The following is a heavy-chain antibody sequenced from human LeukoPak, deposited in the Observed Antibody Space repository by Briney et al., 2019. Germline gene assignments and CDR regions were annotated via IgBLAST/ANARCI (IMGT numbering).Heavy chain of an antibody. D-gene: IGHD3-10*01. CDR2: IIPIFGTA. CDR3: ARDRGGSGSPGPRPYYYYYYMDV. CDR1: GGTFSSYA. Sequence: EASVKVSCKASGGTFSSYAISWVRQAPGQGLEWMGGIIPIFGTANYAQKFQGRVTITTDESTSTAYMELSSLRSEDTAVYYCARDRGGSGSPGPRPYYYYYYMDVWGKGTTVTVSS. J-gene: IGHJ6*03. V-gene: IGHV1-69*05.